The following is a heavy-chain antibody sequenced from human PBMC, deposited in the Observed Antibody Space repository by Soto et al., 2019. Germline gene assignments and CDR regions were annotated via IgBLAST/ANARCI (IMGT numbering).Heavy chain of an antibody. CDR1: GFTFSNYD. Sequence: QVQLVESGGGVVQPGRSLRLSCAASGFTFSNYDMHWVRQAPGKGLEWVAIISYDGINKYYADSVKGRFTISRDNSMHTVYLQMNSLRDEDTAVYYCATKPTSHWFDPWGQGTQVTVSS. CDR2: ISYDGINK. CDR3: ATKPTSHWFDP. J-gene: IGHJ5*02. V-gene: IGHV3-30*03.